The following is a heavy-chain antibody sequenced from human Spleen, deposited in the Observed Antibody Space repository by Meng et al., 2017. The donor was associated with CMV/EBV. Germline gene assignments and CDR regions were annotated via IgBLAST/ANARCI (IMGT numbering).Heavy chain of an antibody. Sequence: ASVKVSCKASGYTFTNYDINWVRQAPGQGLEWMGIINPSGGSTSYAQKFQGRVTMTRDTSTSTVYMELSSLRSEDTAVYYCARNSGSYYYFDYWGQGTLVTVSS. V-gene: IGHV1-46*01. J-gene: IGHJ4*02. CDR2: INPSGGST. CDR1: GYTFTNYD. D-gene: IGHD1-26*01. CDR3: ARNSGSYYYFDY.